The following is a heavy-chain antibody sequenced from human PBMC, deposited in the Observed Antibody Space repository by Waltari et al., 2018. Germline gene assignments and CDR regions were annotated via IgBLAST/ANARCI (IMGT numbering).Heavy chain of an antibody. J-gene: IGHJ4*02. CDR2: INPSGGST. Sequence: QVQLVQSGAEVKKPGASVKVSCKASGYTFTSYYMHWVRQAPGQGLEWMGIINPSGGSTSYAQKFQGRVTMTRDTSTSTVYMELSSLRSEDTAVYYCARDPPPRQITGTTAPCEWGQGTLVTVSS. CDR1: GYTFTSYY. CDR3: ARDPPPRQITGTTAPCE. D-gene: IGHD1-20*01. V-gene: IGHV1-46*01.